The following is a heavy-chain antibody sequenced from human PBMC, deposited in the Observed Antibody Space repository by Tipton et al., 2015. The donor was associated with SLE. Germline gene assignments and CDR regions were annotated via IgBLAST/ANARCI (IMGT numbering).Heavy chain of an antibody. CDR3: ARGRRYYYDSYYFDY. CDR2: VYHTGNT. J-gene: IGHJ4*02. CDR1: TYSISNGHY. V-gene: IGHV4-38-2*02. D-gene: IGHD3-22*01. Sequence: TLSLTCSVSTYSISNGHYWAWVRQPPGKGLEWIGTVYHTGNTYYNPSLKSRVTMSVDTSKNQFSLKLSSVTAADTAVYYCARGRRYYYDSYYFDYWGQGTLVTVSS.